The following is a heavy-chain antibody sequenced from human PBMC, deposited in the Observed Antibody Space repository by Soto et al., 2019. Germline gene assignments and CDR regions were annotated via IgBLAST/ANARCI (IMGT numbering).Heavy chain of an antibody. CDR2: IIPILGIA. V-gene: IGHV1-69*02. CDR3: ARGGAGTRYYYGMDV. CDR1: GGTFSSYT. J-gene: IGHJ6*02. D-gene: IGHD6-19*01. Sequence: QVQLVQSGAEVKKPGSSVKVSCKASGGTFSSYTISWVRQAPGQGLEWMGRIIPILGIANYAQKFQGRVTITADKPXXTAHREMSSLRAEDTAVYYCARGGAGTRYYYGMDVWGQGTTVTVSS.